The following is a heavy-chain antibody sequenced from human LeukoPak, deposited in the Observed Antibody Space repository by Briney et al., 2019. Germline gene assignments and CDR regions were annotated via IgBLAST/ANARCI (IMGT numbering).Heavy chain of an antibody. Sequence: PGGSLRLSCAASGFTFSSYGMHWVRQAPGKGLEWVAVISYDGSNKYYADSVKGRFTISRDNSKNTLYLQMNSLRAEDTAVYYCARGSTSRAGITDCCPLDYWGQGTLVTVSS. V-gene: IGHV3-30*03. J-gene: IGHJ4*02. CDR1: GFTFSSYG. CDR2: ISYDGSNK. D-gene: IGHD2-21*02. CDR3: ARGSTSRAGITDCCPLDY.